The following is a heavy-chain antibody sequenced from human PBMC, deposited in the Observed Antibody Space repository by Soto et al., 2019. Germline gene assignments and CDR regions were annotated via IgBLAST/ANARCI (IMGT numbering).Heavy chain of an antibody. V-gene: IGHV3-7*05. J-gene: IGHJ3*02. CDR2: RRKDGSKT. Sequence: EVRLVESGGGLVQPGGSLRLSCAASGVTFSSDWMTWVRQAPGKGLEWVANRRKDGSKTSYLDSVRGRFTISRDNAQSSLYLQMDSLRAADTALYYCARDVSPGTSSLYFDDFDIWGQGTMVTGSS. CDR1: GVTFSSDW. CDR3: ARDVSPGTSSLYFDDFDI. D-gene: IGHD6-13*01.